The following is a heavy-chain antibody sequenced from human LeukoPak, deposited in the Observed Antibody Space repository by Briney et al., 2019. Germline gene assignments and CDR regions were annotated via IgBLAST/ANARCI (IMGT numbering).Heavy chain of an antibody. CDR3: TRVDCSSTSCYISHADY. V-gene: IGHV3-49*04. CDR2: IRSKVHGGTP. CDR1: GFTFGDYA. J-gene: IGHJ4*02. D-gene: IGHD2-2*02. Sequence: GGSLRLSCTTSGFTFGDYAMSWVRQAPGKGLEWVGFIRSKVHGGTPEYAASVKGRFTISRDDSKSIAYLQMNSLKTEDTAVYYCTRVDCSSTSCYISHADYWGRGTLVTVSS.